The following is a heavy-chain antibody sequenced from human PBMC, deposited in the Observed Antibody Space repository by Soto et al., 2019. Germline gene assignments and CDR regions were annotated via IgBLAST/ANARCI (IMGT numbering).Heavy chain of an antibody. Sequence: QVQLQQWGAGLLRPSETLSLTCAAYGGSFSGHYWSWIRQPPGKGLEWIGEINPSGSTKYNPSLKSRVTISADTSRNQFSRKLSSVTAADTAVFYCARGGMTIYDYALDVWGQGTTVTVSS. V-gene: IGHV4-34*01. J-gene: IGHJ6*02. CDR3: ARGGMTIYDYALDV. CDR1: GGSFSGHY. CDR2: INPSGST. D-gene: IGHD3-3*01.